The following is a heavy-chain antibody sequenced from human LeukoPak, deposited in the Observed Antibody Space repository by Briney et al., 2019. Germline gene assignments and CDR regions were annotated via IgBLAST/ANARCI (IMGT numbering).Heavy chain of an antibody. CDR2: INHSGST. CDR1: GGSFSGYY. V-gene: IGHV4-34*01. D-gene: IGHD3-10*02. Sequence: SETLSLTCAAYGGSFSGYYWSWIRQPPGKGLEWIGEINHSGSTNYNPSLKSRVTISVDTSKNQFSLKLSSVTAADTAVYYCARGFVRFDPWGQGTLVTVSS. CDR3: ARGFVRFDP. J-gene: IGHJ5*02.